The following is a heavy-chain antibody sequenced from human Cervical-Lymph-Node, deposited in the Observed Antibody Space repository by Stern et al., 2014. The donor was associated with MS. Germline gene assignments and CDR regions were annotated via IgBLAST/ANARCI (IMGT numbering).Heavy chain of an antibody. V-gene: IGHV2-70*04. CDR1: GFSLSTDGMR. J-gene: IGHJ6*02. CDR2: IDWDDDK. Sequence: QVTLRESGPALVKPTQTLTLTCTFSGFSLSTDGMRVSWIRQPPGKALEGLARIDWDDDKFYSTSLKTRLTISKDTSKNQVVLTMANMDPVDTATYYCARSNWNDPYATDVWGQGTTVTVSS. CDR3: ARSNWNDPYATDV. D-gene: IGHD1-1*01.